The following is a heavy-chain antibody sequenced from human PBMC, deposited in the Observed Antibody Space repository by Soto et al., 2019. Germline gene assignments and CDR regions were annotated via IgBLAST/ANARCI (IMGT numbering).Heavy chain of an antibody. Sequence: QVHLQQWGAGLLKPSETLSLTCAVYGGSFSGYYWSWIRQPPGKGLEWIGEINHSGSTNYNPSLKSRVAISVDTSKTQFSLKLSSVTAADTAVYYCARGLRGRSYFDYGDQGTLVTVSS. J-gene: IGHJ4*02. CDR1: GGSFSGYY. D-gene: IGHD3-16*01. V-gene: IGHV4-34*01. CDR2: INHSGST. CDR3: ARGLRGRSYFDY.